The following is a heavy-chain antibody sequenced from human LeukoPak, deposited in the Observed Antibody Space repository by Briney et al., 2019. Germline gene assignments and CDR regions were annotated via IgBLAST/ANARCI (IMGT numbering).Heavy chain of an antibody. CDR2: INSDGSST. V-gene: IGHV3-74*01. D-gene: IGHD6-13*01. J-gene: IGHJ4*02. CDR3: ARVWYSSTWCIDH. CDR1: GFTFSSPW. Sequence: PGGSLRLSCAASGFTFSSPWMHWVRQAPGKGLVWVSRINSDGSSTNYADSVKGRFTISRDNAKNTLYLQMNSLRAEDTAVYYCARVWYSSTWCIDHWGQGTLVTVSS.